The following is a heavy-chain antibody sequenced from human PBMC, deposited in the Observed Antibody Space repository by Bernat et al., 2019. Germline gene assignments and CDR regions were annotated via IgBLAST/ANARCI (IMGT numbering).Heavy chain of an antibody. CDR3: ALMGGDY. Sequence: QLQLQESGPGLVKPSETLSLTCTVSAGSISSNNYFWGWIREPPGKGLEWIGSVYSSGSTYYNPSLKGRVTISVDTSKNQFSLKLSSVTAADTAVYYCALMGGDYWGQGTLVTVSS. CDR2: VYSSGST. V-gene: IGHV4-39*01. CDR1: AGSISSNNYF. J-gene: IGHJ4*02.